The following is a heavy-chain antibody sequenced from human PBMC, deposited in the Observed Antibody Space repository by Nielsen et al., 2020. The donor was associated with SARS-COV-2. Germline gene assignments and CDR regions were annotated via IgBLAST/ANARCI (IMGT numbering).Heavy chain of an antibody. CDR1: GYRFTAYS. V-gene: IGHV1-2*06. Sequence: ASVKVSCKASGYRFTAYSMHWVRQAPGQGPEWMGRIDPHSGGTTYALKFQGRVTMTRDTSINTAYMELTRLRSDDTAVYYCARGDYSNPNYWGQGSLVTVSS. CDR2: IDPHSGGT. CDR3: ARGDYSNPNY. D-gene: IGHD4-11*01. J-gene: IGHJ4*02.